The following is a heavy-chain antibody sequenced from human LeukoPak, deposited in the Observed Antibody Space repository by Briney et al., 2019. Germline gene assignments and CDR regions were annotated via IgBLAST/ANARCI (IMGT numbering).Heavy chain of an antibody. D-gene: IGHD4-17*01. CDR2: IYTSGST. CDR3: ARVPAYGPYGDSIDY. V-gene: IGHV4-61*02. J-gene: IGHJ4*02. CDR1: DGSISSGSYY. Sequence: SETLSLTCTVSDGSISSGSYYWSWIRQPAGKGLEWIGRIYTSGSTNYNPSLKSRVTISVDTSKNQFSLKLTSVTAADTAVYYCARVPAYGPYGDSIDYWGQGTLVTVSS.